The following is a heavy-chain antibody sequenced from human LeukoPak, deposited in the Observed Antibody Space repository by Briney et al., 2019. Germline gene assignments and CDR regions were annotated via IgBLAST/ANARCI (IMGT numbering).Heavy chain of an antibody. CDR1: GFTFSSFE. D-gene: IGHD5-18*01. Sequence: GGSLRLSCEASGFTFSSFEMNWVRQAPGKGLEWVSFISGSGITVYYADSVKGRFSIARDNAKNSLSLQMSSLRAEDTAVYYCNGGYSYGYEDYWGQGTLVTVSS. CDR2: ISGSGITV. V-gene: IGHV3-48*03. J-gene: IGHJ4*02. CDR3: NGGYSYGYEDY.